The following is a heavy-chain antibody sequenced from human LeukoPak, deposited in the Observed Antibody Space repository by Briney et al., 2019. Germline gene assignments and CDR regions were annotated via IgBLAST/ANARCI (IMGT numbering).Heavy chain of an antibody. CDR2: VRYDGSNK. Sequence: GGSLRLSCAASGFTFSSYAMHWVRQAPGKGLEWVAFVRYDGSNKYYADSVRGRFTISRDNSKNTLYLQMNSLRAEDTAVYYCAKGTTVTTYSHFDYWGRGTLVTVSS. CDR3: AKGTTVTTYSHFDY. CDR1: GFTFSSYA. D-gene: IGHD4-17*01. J-gene: IGHJ4*02. V-gene: IGHV3-30*02.